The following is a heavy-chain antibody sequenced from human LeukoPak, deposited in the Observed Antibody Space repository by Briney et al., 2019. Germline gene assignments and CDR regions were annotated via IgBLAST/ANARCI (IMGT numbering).Heavy chain of an antibody. CDR3: ARERGYYYDNEG. J-gene: IGHJ4*02. CDR1: GYTFTCYY. V-gene: IGHV1-2*02. CDR2: INPNNGDT. D-gene: IGHD3-22*01. Sequence: ASVKVSCKASGYTFTCYYMHWVRQAPGQGLEWMGWINPNNGDTRYAQKFQGRVTMTRDTSISTVYMELSRLTSDDTAVSSCARERGYYYDNEGWGQGTLVTVSS.